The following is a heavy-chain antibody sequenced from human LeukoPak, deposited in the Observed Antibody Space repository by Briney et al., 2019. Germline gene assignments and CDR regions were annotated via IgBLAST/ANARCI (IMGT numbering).Heavy chain of an antibody. Sequence: GSLRLSCAASGFTLSNYAMSWVRQAPGKGLEWIGEMYLSGTTHSNPSVKSRVTISVDKSKNQFSLKLSSVTAADTAVYYCARDLNDSSGCFDYWGQGTLVTVSS. J-gene: IGHJ4*02. D-gene: IGHD3-22*01. V-gene: IGHV4-4*02. CDR3: ARDLNDSSGCFDY. CDR2: MYLSGTT. CDR1: GFTLSNYAM.